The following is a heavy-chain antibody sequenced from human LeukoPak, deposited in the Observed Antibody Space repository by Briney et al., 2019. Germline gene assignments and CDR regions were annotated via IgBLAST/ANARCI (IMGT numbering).Heavy chain of an antibody. Sequence: ASVKVSCKASGYTLSRYGISWVRQAPGQGLEWMGWISAYNGNTNYAQKLQGRVTMTTDTSTSTAYMELRSLRSDDTAVYYCARASSGYPYYYGMDVWGQGTTVTVSS. V-gene: IGHV1-18*01. J-gene: IGHJ6*02. CDR1: GYTLSRYG. D-gene: IGHD3-22*01. CDR2: ISAYNGNT. CDR3: ARASSGYPYYYGMDV.